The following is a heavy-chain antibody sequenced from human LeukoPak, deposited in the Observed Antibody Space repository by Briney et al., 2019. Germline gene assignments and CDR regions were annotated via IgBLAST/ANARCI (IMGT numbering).Heavy chain of an antibody. CDR1: GFTFSSYA. CDR2: ISYDGSNK. V-gene: IGHV3-30*04. J-gene: IGHJ6*03. Sequence: GGSLRLSCAASGFTFSSYAMHWVRQAPGKGLEWVAVISYDGSNKYYADSVKGRFTISRDNSKNTLYLQMNSLRAEDTAVYYCARDGLDIVVVVAAKVDYYYMDVWGKGTTVTVSS. D-gene: IGHD2-15*01. CDR3: ARDGLDIVVVVAAKVDYYYMDV.